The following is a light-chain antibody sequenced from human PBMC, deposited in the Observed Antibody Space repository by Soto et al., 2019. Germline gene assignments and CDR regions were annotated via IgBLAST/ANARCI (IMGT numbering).Light chain of an antibody. CDR1: QSVSSCY. CDR3: QQYGSSRT. Sequence: EIVLTQSPGTLSLSPGERATLSCRASQSVSSCYLSWYQQKPGQAPRLLIYAASSRATGIPDRFSGSGSGTDFTLTISRLEPEDFAVYYCQQYGSSRTFGQGTKVEIK. CDR2: AAS. V-gene: IGKV3-20*01. J-gene: IGKJ1*01.